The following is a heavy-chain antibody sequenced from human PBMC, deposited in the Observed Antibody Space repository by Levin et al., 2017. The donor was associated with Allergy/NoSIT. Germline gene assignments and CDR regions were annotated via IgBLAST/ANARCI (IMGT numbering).Heavy chain of an antibody. CDR2: IRNKASEYAT. V-gene: IGHV3-72*01. CDR1: GFDFSAYD. CDR3: AKASGGGSQD. Sequence: GGSLRLSCGASGFDFSAYDMDWVRQASGKGLEWLGRIRNKASEYATEYAASVRGRFIVSRDDSKNLLYLQMNSLKTDDTAISYCAKASGGGSQDWGQGTLVIVSS. D-gene: IGHD2-15*01. J-gene: IGHJ4*02.